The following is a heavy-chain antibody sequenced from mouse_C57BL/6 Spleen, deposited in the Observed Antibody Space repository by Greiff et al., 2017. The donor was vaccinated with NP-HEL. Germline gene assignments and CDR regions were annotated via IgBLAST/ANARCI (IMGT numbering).Heavy chain of an antibody. J-gene: IGHJ1*03. Sequence: QVQLQQPGAELVRPGSSVKLSCKASGYTFTSYWMDWVKQRPGQGLEWIGNIYPSDSETHYNQKFKDKATLTVDKSSSTAYMQLSSLTSEDSAVYYCARHYYYGSSPHWYFDVWGTGTTVTVSS. CDR1: GYTFTSYW. CDR3: ARHYYYGSSPHWYFDV. V-gene: IGHV1-61*01. D-gene: IGHD1-1*01. CDR2: IYPSDSET.